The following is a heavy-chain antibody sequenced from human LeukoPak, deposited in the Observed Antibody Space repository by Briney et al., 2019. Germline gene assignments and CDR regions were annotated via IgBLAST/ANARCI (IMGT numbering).Heavy chain of an antibody. CDR1: GFTFSSYW. J-gene: IGHJ4*02. D-gene: IGHD4-17*01. Sequence: TGGSLRLSCAASGFTFSSYWMHWVRQAPGKGLVWVSRINSDGSSTSYADSVKGRFTISRDHAKNSLYLQMNSLRAEDTAVYHCARDHYGDYGFDNWGQGTLVTVSS. V-gene: IGHV3-74*01. CDR2: INSDGSST. CDR3: ARDHYGDYGFDN.